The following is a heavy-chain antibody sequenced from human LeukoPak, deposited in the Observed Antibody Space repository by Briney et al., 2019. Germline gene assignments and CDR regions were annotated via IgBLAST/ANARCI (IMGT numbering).Heavy chain of an antibody. D-gene: IGHD6-19*01. CDR1: GGSISSSSYY. CDR3: ARVQQWLIDP. Sequence: ASETLSLTCTVSGGSISSSSYYWGWIRQPPGKGLEWIGSIYYSGSTYYNPSLKSRATISVDTSKNQFSLKLSSVTAADTAVYYCARVQQWLIDPWGQGTLVTVSS. CDR2: IYYSGST. J-gene: IGHJ5*02. V-gene: IGHV4-39*07.